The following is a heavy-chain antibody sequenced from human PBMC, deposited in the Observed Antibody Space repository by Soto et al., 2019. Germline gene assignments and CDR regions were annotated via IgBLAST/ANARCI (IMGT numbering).Heavy chain of an antibody. Sequence: SETLSLTCTVSGGSITSGGYYWSWIRQHPGKGLEWIGYIYHSGSTYYNPSLKSRVTISVDRSKNQFSLKLSSVTAADTAVYYCARVHYDSSGYYTFDYWGQGTLVTVSS. J-gene: IGHJ4*02. V-gene: IGHV4-30-2*01. CDR3: ARVHYDSSGYYTFDY. D-gene: IGHD3-22*01. CDR2: IYHSGST. CDR1: GGSITSGGYY.